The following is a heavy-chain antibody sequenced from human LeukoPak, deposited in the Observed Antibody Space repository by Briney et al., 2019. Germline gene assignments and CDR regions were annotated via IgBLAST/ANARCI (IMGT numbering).Heavy chain of an antibody. CDR2: MRQDGSDK. V-gene: IGHV3-7*01. Sequence: GGSLRLSCVASGFTFSNHSISWVRQAPGKGLEWVANMRQDGSDKYYVDFVKGRFTISRDNAKNSLYLQMNNLRAEDTAVYYCAREGNAFDVWGQGTMVTVSS. CDR1: GFTFSNHS. CDR3: AREGNAFDV. J-gene: IGHJ3*01. D-gene: IGHD3-10*01.